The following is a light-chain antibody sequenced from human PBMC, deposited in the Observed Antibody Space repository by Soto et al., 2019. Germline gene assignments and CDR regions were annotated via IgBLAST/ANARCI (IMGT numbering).Light chain of an antibody. CDR1: QSINTW. Sequence: DIQMTQSPSTLSASVGDRVTVTCRASQSINTWLAWYQQKQGKAPKLLIYDASSLQSGVPSRFTGRGSGTEFTLTISSLQPDDFATYYCQQYNSYSRTFGQGTKVDIK. CDR3: QQYNSYSRT. J-gene: IGKJ1*01. CDR2: DAS. V-gene: IGKV1-5*01.